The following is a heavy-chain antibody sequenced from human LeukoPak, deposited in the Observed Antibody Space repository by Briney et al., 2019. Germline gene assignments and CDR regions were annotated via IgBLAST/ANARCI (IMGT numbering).Heavy chain of an antibody. Sequence: PGGSLRLSCAASGFTFSSYSMNWVRQAPGKGLEWVSSISSSSSYIYYADSVKGRSTISRDNAKNSLYLQMNSLRAEDTAVYYCARHRELRYYMDVWGKGTTVTVSS. CDR2: ISSSSSYI. CDR1: GFTFSSYS. CDR3: ARHRELRYYMDV. J-gene: IGHJ6*03. D-gene: IGHD3-10*01. V-gene: IGHV3-21*01.